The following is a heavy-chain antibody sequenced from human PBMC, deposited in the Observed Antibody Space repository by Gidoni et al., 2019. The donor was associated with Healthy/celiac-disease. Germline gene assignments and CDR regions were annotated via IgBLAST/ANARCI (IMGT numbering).Heavy chain of an antibody. CDR1: GFTVSSNY. V-gene: IGHV3-53*01. D-gene: IGHD1-26*01. CDR2: IYSGGST. Sequence: EVQLVESGGGLIQPGGSLRLSCAAAGFTVSSNYMSWVRQAPGKGLEWVSVIYSGGSTYYADSVKGRFTISRDNSKNTLYLKMNSLRAEDTAVYYCARSRSSWVEIFDYWGQGTLVTVSS. J-gene: IGHJ4*02. CDR3: ARSRSSWVEIFDY.